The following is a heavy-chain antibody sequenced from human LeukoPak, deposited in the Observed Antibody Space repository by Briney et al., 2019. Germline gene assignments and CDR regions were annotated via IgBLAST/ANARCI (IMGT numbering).Heavy chain of an antibody. D-gene: IGHD2-15*01. J-gene: IGHJ4*02. CDR1: GYSFTSYW. CDR2: IYPGDSDT. V-gene: IGHV5-51*01. Sequence: GESLKISCKGSGYSFTSYWIGWVRQMPGKGLEWMGIIYPGDSDTRYSPSFQGQVTISADKSISTAYLQWSSLKASDTAMYYRARRGDYCSGGSCHVDYWGQGTLVTVSS. CDR3: ARRGDYCSGGSCHVDY.